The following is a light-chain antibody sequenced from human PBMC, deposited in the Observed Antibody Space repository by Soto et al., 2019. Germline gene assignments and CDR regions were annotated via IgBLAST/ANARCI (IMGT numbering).Light chain of an antibody. CDR3: QQYGDSPVT. CDR1: QSVSFY. CDR2: DAS. Sequence: SQSADTQCLSTGERATLSCRGSQSVSFYLAWYQQKPGQAPRLLISDASSRATDVPDRFSGSGSGTDFSLTISRLEPEDFAVYYCQQYGDSPVTFGQGTKVDIK. V-gene: IGKV3-20*01. J-gene: IGKJ1*01.